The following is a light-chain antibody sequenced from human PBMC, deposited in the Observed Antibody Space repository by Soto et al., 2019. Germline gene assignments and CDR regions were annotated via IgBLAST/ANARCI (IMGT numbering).Light chain of an antibody. CDR1: SSDVGGYNY. CDR3: DSYTSSTTRVV. CDR2: EVS. Sequence: QSALTQPASVSGSPGQSITISCTGTSSDVGGYNYVSWYQQHPGKAPKLIIYEVSNRPSGVSNRFSGSKSGNTASLTISGLQAEDEAEYYCDSYTSSTTRVVFGGGTKVTVL. J-gene: IGLJ2*01. V-gene: IGLV2-14*03.